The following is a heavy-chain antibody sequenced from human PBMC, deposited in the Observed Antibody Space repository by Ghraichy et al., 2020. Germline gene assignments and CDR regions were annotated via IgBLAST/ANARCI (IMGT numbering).Heavy chain of an antibody. CDR1: GFTFSSYA. J-gene: IGHJ4*02. CDR3: AKVVRTYYDFWSGYFAGDPFDY. Sequence: GGSLRLSCAASGFTFSSYAMSWVRQAPGKGLEWVSAISGSGGSTYYADSVKGRFTISRDNSKNTLYLQMNSLRAEDTAVYYCAKVVRTYYDFWSGYFAGDPFDYWGQGTLVTVSS. CDR2: ISGSGGST. V-gene: IGHV3-23*01. D-gene: IGHD3-3*01.